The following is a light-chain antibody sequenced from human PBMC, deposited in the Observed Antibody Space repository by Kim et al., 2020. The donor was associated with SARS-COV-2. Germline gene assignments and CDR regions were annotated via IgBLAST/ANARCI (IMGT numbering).Light chain of an antibody. CDR3: TSRDNSGDHVV. CDR1: SLRTYY. CDR2: GKN. Sequence: SSELTQDPAVSVALGQTVRITCQGDSLRTYYASWYQPKPGQAPILVIYGKNNRPSGIPDRFSGSSSGNTASLTVTGAQAVYEAAYYCTSRDNSGDHVVFG. V-gene: IGLV3-19*01. J-gene: IGLJ2*01.